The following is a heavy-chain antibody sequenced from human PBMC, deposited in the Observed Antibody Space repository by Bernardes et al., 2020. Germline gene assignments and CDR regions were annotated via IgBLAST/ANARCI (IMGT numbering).Heavy chain of an antibody. CDR3: ARRTFEYTSSYFDY. CDR1: GGSISTSNYY. J-gene: IGHJ4*02. CDR2: IYYSGST. Sequence: SETLSLTCTVSGGSISTSNYYWGWIRQPPGKGLEWIGNIYYSGSTYYNPSLKSRVTISVDTSKNQFSLRLSSVTAADTAVYYCARRTFEYTSSYFDYWGQGTLVTVSS. D-gene: IGHD6-6*01. V-gene: IGHV4-39*01.